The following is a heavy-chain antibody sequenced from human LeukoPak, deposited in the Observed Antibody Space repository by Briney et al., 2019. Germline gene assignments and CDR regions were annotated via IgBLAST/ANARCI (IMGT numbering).Heavy chain of an antibody. CDR1: GYTFTGYY. V-gene: IGHV1-2*02. J-gene: IGHJ5*02. D-gene: IGHD2-2*01. Sequence: ASVKVSCKASGYTFTGYYMHWVRQAPGQGFEWMGWINPNSGGTNYEQKFQGRVTMTTDTSTSTAYMELRSLRSDDTAVYYCARVPAASPNWFDPWGQGTLVTVSS. CDR2: INPNSGGT. CDR3: ARVPAASPNWFDP.